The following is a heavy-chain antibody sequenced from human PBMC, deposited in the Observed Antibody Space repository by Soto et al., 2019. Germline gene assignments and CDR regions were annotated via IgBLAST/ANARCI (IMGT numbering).Heavy chain of an antibody. V-gene: IGHV1-18*01. J-gene: IGHJ4*02. CDR2: ISAYNGNT. D-gene: IGHD2-2*01. Sequence: GASVKVSCKASGYTFTSYGISWVRQAPGQGLEWMGWISAYNGNTNYAQKLQGRVTMTTDTSTSTAYMELRSLRSDDTAVYYCARDCVSTSCPPWEFDFWGQGTLVTVSS. CDR3: ARDCVSTSCPPWEFDF. CDR1: GYTFTSYG.